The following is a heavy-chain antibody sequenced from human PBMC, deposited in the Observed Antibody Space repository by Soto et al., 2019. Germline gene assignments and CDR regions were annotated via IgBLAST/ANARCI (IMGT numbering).Heavy chain of an antibody. Sequence: GGSLRLSCAASGFTFSSYAMSWVRQAPGKGLEWVSAISGSGGSTYYADSVKGRFTISRDNSKNTLYLQMNSLRAEDTAVYYCAKAWAYCGGDCYSLFDYWGQGTLVTVSS. J-gene: IGHJ4*02. V-gene: IGHV3-23*01. D-gene: IGHD2-21*02. CDR3: AKAWAYCGGDCYSLFDY. CDR1: GFTFSSYA. CDR2: ISGSGGST.